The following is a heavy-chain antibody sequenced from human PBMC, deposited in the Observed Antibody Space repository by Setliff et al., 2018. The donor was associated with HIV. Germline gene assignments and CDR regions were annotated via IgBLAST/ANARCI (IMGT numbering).Heavy chain of an antibody. CDR1: GGSFSSYG. D-gene: IGHD1-1*01. CDR3: GRGDSLLESIVWFDR. V-gene: IGHV1-69*13. J-gene: IGHJ5*02. Sequence: SVKVSCKVSGGSFSSYGFTWVRQAPGQGLGWMGGLIPLFGSANYPQKFQGRVTMTADESTRTVYMELSRLRFEDTAMYYCGRGDSLLESIVWFDRWGQGTLVTVSS. CDR2: LIPLFGSA.